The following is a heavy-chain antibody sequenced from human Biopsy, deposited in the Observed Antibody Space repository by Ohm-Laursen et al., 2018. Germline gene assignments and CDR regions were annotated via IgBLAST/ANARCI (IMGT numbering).Heavy chain of an antibody. V-gene: IGHV4-61*01. CDR3: ARGRRTSGWAYFDN. Sequence: GTLSLTCTVSGDSLTSGPENWSWIRQSPGQGLEYIGSIYSGGNTNYNPSLKNRVTMSVDTSKNQFYLKLYSVTAADTAVYYCARGRRTSGWAYFDNWGQGALVIVSP. CDR1: GDSLTSGPEN. D-gene: IGHD6-19*01. CDR2: IYSGGNT. J-gene: IGHJ4*02.